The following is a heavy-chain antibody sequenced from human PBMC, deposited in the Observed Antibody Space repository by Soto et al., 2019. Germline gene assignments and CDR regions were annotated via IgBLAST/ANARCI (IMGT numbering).Heavy chain of an antibody. CDR3: AGGGSIVVATRRLMDV. V-gene: IGHV4-30-4*01. CDR2: IYYSGSV. D-gene: IGHD3-22*01. CDR1: GGSISVEHYH. J-gene: IGHJ6*03. Sequence: SETLSLTCTVSGGSISVEHYHWTWLRQPPGKGLEWIGYIYYSGSVYYNPSLQSRVAMSVDTSKNLFSLKLGSVTAADTAFYYCAGGGSIVVATRRLMDVWGKGTTVTVSS.